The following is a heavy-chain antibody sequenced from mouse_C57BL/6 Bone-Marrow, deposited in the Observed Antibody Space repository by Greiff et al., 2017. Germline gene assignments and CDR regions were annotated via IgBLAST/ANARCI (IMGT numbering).Heavy chain of an antibody. J-gene: IGHJ2*01. Sequence: VQLQQPGAELVKPGASVKLSCKASGYTFTSYWMHWVKQRPGQGLEWIGMIHPNSGSTNYNEKFKSKATLTVDKSSSTAYMQLSSLTSEASAVYYCARQGLLRFYYFDYWGQGTTLTVSS. D-gene: IGHD2-3*01. V-gene: IGHV1-64*01. CDR3: ARQGLLRFYYFDY. CDR2: IHPNSGST. CDR1: GYTFTSYW.